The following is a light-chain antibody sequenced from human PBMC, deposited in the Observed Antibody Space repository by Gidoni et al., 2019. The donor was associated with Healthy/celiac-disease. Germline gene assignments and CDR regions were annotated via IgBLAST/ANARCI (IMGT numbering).Light chain of an antibody. J-gene: IGKJ4*01. Sequence: IVLTQSPGTLSLSPGDRATLSCRASQSVSSSYLAWYQQKPGQAPRLLIYGASSRATGIPYRFSGSGSGTDFTLIISRLEPEDFAVYYCQQYGSSPLTFGGGTKVEIK. CDR3: QQYGSSPLT. CDR2: GAS. V-gene: IGKV3-20*01. CDR1: QSVSSSY.